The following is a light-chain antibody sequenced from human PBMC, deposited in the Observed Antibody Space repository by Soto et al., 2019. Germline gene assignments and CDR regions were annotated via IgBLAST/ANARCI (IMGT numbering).Light chain of an antibody. CDR1: QSVSSY. V-gene: IGKV3-11*01. CDR2: DAS. J-gene: IGKJ1*01. CDR3: QQYGSSPRT. Sequence: EIVLTQSPATLSFSPGERATLSCRASQSVSSYLAWYQQKPGQAPRLLIYDASNRATGIPARFSGSGSVTDFTLTIGRLEPEDFAVYYCQQYGSSPRTFSQGTKVDIK.